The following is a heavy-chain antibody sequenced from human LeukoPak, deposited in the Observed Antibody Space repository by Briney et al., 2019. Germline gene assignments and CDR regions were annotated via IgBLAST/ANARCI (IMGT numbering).Heavy chain of an antibody. CDR1: GFTFNSYE. Sequence: PGGSLRLSCAASGFTFNSYEMTWVRQAPGKGLEWVSYISSGGGTTYYADSVKGRFTMSRDNARNSLYLQMNSLRADDTAVYYCATVGRSKVGGYWGQGILVTVSS. J-gene: IGHJ4*02. D-gene: IGHD4-23*01. CDR3: ATVGRSKVGGY. CDR2: ISSGGGTT. V-gene: IGHV3-48*03.